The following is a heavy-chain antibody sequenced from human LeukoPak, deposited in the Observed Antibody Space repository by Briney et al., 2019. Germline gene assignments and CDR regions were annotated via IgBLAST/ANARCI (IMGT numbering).Heavy chain of an antibody. D-gene: IGHD3-3*01. CDR1: GGTFSSYA. CDR2: VIPIFGTA. J-gene: IGHJ5*02. V-gene: IGHV1-69*06. CDR3: ARARNYDFWSDPPSWFDP. Sequence: SVKVSCKASGGTFSSYAISWVRHAPGQGLEWMGGVIPIFGTANYAQKFQGRVTITADKSTSTAYMELSSLRSEDTAVYYCARARNYDFWSDPPSWFDPWGQGTLVTVSS.